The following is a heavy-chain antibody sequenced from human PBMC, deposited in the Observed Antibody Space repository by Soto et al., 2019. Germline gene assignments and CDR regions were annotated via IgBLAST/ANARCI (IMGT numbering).Heavy chain of an antibody. CDR1: GGTFSSYA. CDR3: ARGGRGYSGYDSAFDY. J-gene: IGHJ4*02. D-gene: IGHD5-12*01. CDR2: IIPIFGTA. Sequence: QVQLVQSGAEVKKPGSSVKVSCNASGGTFSSYAISWVRQAPGQGIEWMGGIIPIFGTANYAQKFQGRVTITADESTSTAYMELSSLGSEDTAVYYCARGGRGYSGYDSAFDYWGQGTLVTVSS. V-gene: IGHV1-69*01.